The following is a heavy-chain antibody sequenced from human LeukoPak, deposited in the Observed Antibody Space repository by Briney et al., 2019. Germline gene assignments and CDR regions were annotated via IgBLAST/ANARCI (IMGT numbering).Heavy chain of an antibody. J-gene: IGHJ4*02. V-gene: IGHV3-21*01. Sequence: GGSLRLSCAASGFTFSSYSMNWVRQAPGKGLEGVSSISSSSSSIYYADSVKGRFTISRDNAKNSLYLQMNSLRAEDTAVYYCARDPSSSLVAPYWGQGTLVTVSS. CDR3: ARDPSSSLVAPY. CDR1: GFTFSSYS. CDR2: ISSSSSSI. D-gene: IGHD6-6*01.